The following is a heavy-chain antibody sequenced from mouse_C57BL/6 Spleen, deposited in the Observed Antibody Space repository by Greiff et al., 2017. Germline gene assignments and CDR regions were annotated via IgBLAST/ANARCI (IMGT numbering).Heavy chain of an antibody. CDR3: ARACGNLHYYAMDY. V-gene: IGHV1-85*01. CDR1: GYTFTSYD. Sequence: VKLMESGPELVRPGASVKLSCKASGYTFTSYDINWVKQRPGQGLEWIGRIYPGGGSTNYNEKFKGKATMTVDTSSSTAYMELSSLTSEDSAVYFCARACGNLHYYAMDYWGQGTSVTVSS. J-gene: IGHJ4*01. CDR2: IYPGGGST. D-gene: IGHD2-1*01.